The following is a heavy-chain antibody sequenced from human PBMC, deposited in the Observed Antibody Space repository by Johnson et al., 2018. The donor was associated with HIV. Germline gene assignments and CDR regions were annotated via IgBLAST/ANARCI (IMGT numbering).Heavy chain of an antibody. J-gene: IGHJ3*02. Sequence: QVQLVESGGGLVQPGRSLRLSCAASGFTFSSYAMHWVRQAPGKGLEWVAVISYDGGNKYYADSVKGRFTISRDNSKNTLYLQMNSLRAEDTAVYYCAKEEEDAFDIWGQGTMVTVSS. CDR2: ISYDGGNK. CDR3: AKEEEDAFDI. CDR1: GFTFSSYA. V-gene: IGHV3-30*04.